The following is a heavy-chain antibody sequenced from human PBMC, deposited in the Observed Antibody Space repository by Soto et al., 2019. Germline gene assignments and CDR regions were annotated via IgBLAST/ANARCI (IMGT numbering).Heavy chain of an antibody. V-gene: IGHV1-69*13. D-gene: IGHD2-15*01. Sequence: GASVKLSSKDSGGSYSSYAISWVRQATGQGLEWMGGIIPIFGTANYAQKFQGRVTITADESTSTAYMELSSLRSEDTAVYYCARESRYCSGGSCYFLPGIDYWGQGTLVTVSS. CDR3: ARESRYCSGGSCYFLPGIDY. CDR2: IIPIFGTA. J-gene: IGHJ4*02. CDR1: GGSYSSYA.